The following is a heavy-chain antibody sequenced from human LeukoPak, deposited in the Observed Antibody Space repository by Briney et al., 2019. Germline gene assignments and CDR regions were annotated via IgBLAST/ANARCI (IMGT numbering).Heavy chain of an antibody. Sequence: SETLSLTCTVSGGSISSSSYYWGWIRQPPGKGLEWIGSIYYSGSTYYNPSLKSRVTISVDTSKNQFSLKLSSVTAADTAVYYCARLSTWRGVNTDYWGQGTLVTVSS. V-gene: IGHV4-39*07. D-gene: IGHD1/OR15-1a*01. CDR2: IYYSGST. CDR3: ARLSTWRGVNTDY. CDR1: GGSISSSSYY. J-gene: IGHJ4*02.